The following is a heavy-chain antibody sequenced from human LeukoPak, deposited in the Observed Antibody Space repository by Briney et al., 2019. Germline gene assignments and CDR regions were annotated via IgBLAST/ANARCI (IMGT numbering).Heavy chain of an antibody. CDR3: AKSLVRDSGYSYVFDEGPIDY. CDR1: GFTFSSYA. CDR2: ISGSGGST. Sequence: GRSLRLSCAASGFTFSSYAMSWVRQAPGKGLEWVSAISGSGGSTYYADSVKGGFTISRVNSKNTLYLQMNSLRAQDTAVYYCAKSLVRDSGYSYVFDEGPIDYWGQGTLVTVPS. D-gene: IGHD5-18*01. V-gene: IGHV3-23*01. J-gene: IGHJ4*02.